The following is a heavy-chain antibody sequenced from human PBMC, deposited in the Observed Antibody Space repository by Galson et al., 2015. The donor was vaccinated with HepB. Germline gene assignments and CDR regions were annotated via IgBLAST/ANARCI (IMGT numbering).Heavy chain of an antibody. J-gene: IGHJ6*02. CDR1: GFTFSSYA. CDR3: AKDEGRGIVVVKNYGMDV. D-gene: IGHD3-22*01. V-gene: IGHV3-23*01. CDR2: ISGSGGST. Sequence: SLRLSCAASGFTFSSYAMSWVRQAPGKGLEWVSAISGSGGSTYYADSMKGRFTISRDNSKNTLYLQMNSLRAEDTAVYYCAKDEGRGIVVVKNYGMDVWGQGTTVTVSS.